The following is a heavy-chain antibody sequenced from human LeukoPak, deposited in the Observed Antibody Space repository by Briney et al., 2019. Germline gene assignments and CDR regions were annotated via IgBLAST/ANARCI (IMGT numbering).Heavy chain of an antibody. J-gene: IGHJ4*02. Sequence: GGSLRLSCAASGFTFDDYAMHWVRQAPGKGLEWVSLISGDGGSTYYADSVKGRSTISRDNSKNSLYLQMNSLRTEDTALYYCATLSSEGFDYWGQGTLVSVSS. D-gene: IGHD3-22*01. V-gene: IGHV3-43*02. CDR2: ISGDGGST. CDR3: ATLSSEGFDY. CDR1: GFTFDDYA.